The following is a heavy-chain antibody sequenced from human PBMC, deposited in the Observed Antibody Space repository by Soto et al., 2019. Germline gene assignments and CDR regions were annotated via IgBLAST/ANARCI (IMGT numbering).Heavy chain of an antibody. CDR1: GGTLSSHA. CDR3: VRVSMHFYYSDY. Sequence: GASVKVSCKASGGTLSSHAISWVRQAPGQGLEWMGGTIPIFGTLNYAQKFQGRVTIIADESTSTTYMELTSLTSEDTAVYYCVRVSMHFYYSDYWGPGTLVTVSS. D-gene: IGHD3-3*02. V-gene: IGHV1-69*13. J-gene: IGHJ4*02. CDR2: TIPIFGTL.